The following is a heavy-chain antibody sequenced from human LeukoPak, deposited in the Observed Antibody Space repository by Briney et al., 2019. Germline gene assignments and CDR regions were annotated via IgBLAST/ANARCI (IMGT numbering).Heavy chain of an antibody. CDR2: ISGSGTGT. CDR1: GFTFSSSA. Sequence: GGSLRLSCAASGFTFSSSAMSWFRQAPGKGLYWVSAISGSGTGTYYADSVKGRFTISRDNYKNTLYLQMNSLRAEDTAVYYCAKEGGTGTRFDYWGQGTLVTVSS. V-gene: IGHV3-23*01. D-gene: IGHD1-7*01. CDR3: AKEGGTGTRFDY. J-gene: IGHJ4*02.